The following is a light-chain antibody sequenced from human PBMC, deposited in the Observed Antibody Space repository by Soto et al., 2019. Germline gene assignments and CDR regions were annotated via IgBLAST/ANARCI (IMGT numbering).Light chain of an antibody. CDR1: SSNIGAGYD. J-gene: IGLJ2*01. Sequence: QSVLTQPPSVSGAPGQRVTISCSGSSSNIGAGYDVHWYQQLPGTAPKLLIYVNSNRPSGVPDRFSGSKSGTSASLAITGLQADDEADYYCQSYDSSLSVEVFGGGTKLT. V-gene: IGLV1-40*01. CDR2: VNS. CDR3: QSYDSSLSVEV.